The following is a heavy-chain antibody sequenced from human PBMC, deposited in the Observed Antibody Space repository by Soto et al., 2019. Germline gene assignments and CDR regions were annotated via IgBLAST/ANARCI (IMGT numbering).Heavy chain of an antibody. J-gene: IGHJ4*02. Sequence: SETLSLTCAVSGYSISSGYYWGWIRQPPGKGLEWIGSIYHSGSTYYNPSLKSRVPISVDTSKNQFSLKLSSVTAADTAVYYCARALLGGYYDYWGQGTLVTVSS. V-gene: IGHV4-38-2*01. D-gene: IGHD3-22*01. CDR2: IYHSGST. CDR3: ARALLGGYYDY. CDR1: GYSISSGYY.